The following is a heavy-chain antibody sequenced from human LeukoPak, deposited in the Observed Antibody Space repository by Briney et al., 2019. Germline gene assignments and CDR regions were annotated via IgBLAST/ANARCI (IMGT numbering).Heavy chain of an antibody. J-gene: IGHJ6*04. CDR1: GGSISSYY. V-gene: IGHV4-59*01. Sequence: SETLSLTCTVSGGSISSYYWSWVRQPPGKGLEWIGYIYYSGSANYNPSLKSRVTISVDTSKNKFSLKLSSVTAADTAVYYCARVRTGVDYYYGMDVWGKGTTVTVSS. D-gene: IGHD7-27*01. CDR3: ARVRTGVDYYYGMDV. CDR2: IYYSGSA.